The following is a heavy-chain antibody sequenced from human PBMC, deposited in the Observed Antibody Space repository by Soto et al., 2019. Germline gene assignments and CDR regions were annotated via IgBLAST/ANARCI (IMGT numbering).Heavy chain of an antibody. CDR2: ISASGGSS. V-gene: IGHV3-23*01. CDR1: GFTFSDYV. D-gene: IGHD3-3*01. Sequence: GGSLRLSCAASGFTFSDYVMSWVRQAPGKGLEWVSGISASGGSSYDVDSVRGRFTISRDNSKNTLFLQTNSLTDEDTAVYYCAKGGDYWSGFSPDWGQGTLVTVSS. CDR3: AKGGDYWSGFSPD. J-gene: IGHJ4*02.